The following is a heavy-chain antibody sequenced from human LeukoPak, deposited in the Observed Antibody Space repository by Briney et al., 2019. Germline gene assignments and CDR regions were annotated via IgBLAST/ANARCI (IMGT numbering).Heavy chain of an antibody. Sequence: SETLSLTCTVSGGSISSYYWSWIRQPPGKGLEWIGYIYYSGSTNYNPSLKSRVTISVDLSKNQFSLKLSSVTAADTAVYFCARTTEGGYTYDYFYYYYMDVWGKGTTVTISS. D-gene: IGHD5-18*01. CDR3: ARTTEGGYTYDYFYYYYMDV. CDR1: GGSISSYY. CDR2: IYYSGST. J-gene: IGHJ6*03. V-gene: IGHV4-59*01.